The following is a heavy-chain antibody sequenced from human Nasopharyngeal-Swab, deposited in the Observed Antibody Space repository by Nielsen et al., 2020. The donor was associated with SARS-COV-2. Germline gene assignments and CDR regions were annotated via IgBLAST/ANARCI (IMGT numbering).Heavy chain of an antibody. V-gene: IGHV3-30*18. CDR1: GFTFSSYG. Sequence: GESLKISCAASGFTFSSYGMHWVRQAPGKGLEWVAVISYDGSNKYYADSVKGRFTISRDNSKNTLYLQMNSLRAEDTAVYYCVKDKGRGSTSWNAFDIWGQGTMVTVSS. CDR2: ISYDGSNK. CDR3: VKDKGRGSTSWNAFDI. D-gene: IGHD2-2*01. J-gene: IGHJ3*02.